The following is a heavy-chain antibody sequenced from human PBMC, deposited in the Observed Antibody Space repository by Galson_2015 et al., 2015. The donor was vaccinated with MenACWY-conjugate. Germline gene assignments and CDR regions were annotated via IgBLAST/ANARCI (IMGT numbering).Heavy chain of an antibody. CDR3: TRRLIAIFRDAFDV. Sequence: QSGAEVQKPGESLTISCQDSGYIFSTYWVAWVRPMPGKSLKCMGMIYPGATFISNNPSFNVPVTQSVYKSISTAYLRWSSLNASDIAMYYCTRRLIAIFRDAFDVWCQGTMVSVSS. CDR1: GYIFSTYW. V-gene: IGHV5-51*01. J-gene: IGHJ3*01. CDR2: IYPGATFI. D-gene: IGHD2-21*01.